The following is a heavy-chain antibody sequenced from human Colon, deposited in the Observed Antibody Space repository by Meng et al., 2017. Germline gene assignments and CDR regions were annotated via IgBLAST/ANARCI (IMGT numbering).Heavy chain of an antibody. Sequence: GESLKISCVGSGFNVSNNYMSWVRQAPGKGLEWVSVVQSGGGTLYADSVKGRFTIPRDNSKNTLYFQLNSLREEDTSVYYCAKDPGYGLGTAYGDYWGHGTMVTVSS. CDR2: VQSGGGT. D-gene: IGHD3-10*01. CDR3: AKDPGYGLGTAYGDY. CDR1: GFNVSNNY. J-gene: IGHJ4*01. V-gene: IGHV3-53*01.